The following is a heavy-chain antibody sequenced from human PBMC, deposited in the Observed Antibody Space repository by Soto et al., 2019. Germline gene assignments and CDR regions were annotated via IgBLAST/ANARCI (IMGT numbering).Heavy chain of an antibody. Sequence: TSETLSLTCTVSGGSISSGGYYWSWIRQHPGKGLEWIGYIYYSGSTYYNPSLKSRVTISVDTSKNQFSLKLSSVTAADTAVYYCARDGAYYDILTGYSPEYYFDYWGQGTLVTVSS. J-gene: IGHJ4*02. CDR2: IYYSGST. D-gene: IGHD3-9*01. CDR3: ARDGAYYDILTGYSPEYYFDY. V-gene: IGHV4-31*03. CDR1: GGSISSGGYY.